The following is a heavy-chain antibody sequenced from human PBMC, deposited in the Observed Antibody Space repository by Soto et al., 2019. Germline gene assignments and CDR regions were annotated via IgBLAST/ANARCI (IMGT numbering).Heavy chain of an antibody. Sequence: ASLQVTCKTSGYTFADFYIHCVRQPPVRGLERLGWVNATTSRAVSARKFLGRCAMTRGTPISTPYMELSRPSSNDAAAYFCATSTYDDFWSGYFCGQGTLVTVSS. V-gene: IGHV1-2*02. J-gene: IGHJ1*01. CDR1: GYTFADFY. CDR2: VNATTSRA. CDR3: ATSTYDDFWSGYF. D-gene: IGHD3-3*01.